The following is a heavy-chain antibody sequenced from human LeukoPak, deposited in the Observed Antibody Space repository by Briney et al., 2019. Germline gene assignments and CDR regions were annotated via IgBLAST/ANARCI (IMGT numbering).Heavy chain of an antibody. D-gene: IGHD2-15*01. Sequence: SETLSLTCTVSGGFISSNSAYWSWIRQPPGKALEWIGNIFYSGTTYYNPSLQSRITMSVDTSNHQFSLKLSSVTAADTAVYYCARYCSGGSCYPHFDYWGQGTLVTVSS. CDR2: IFYSGTT. CDR3: ARYCSGGSCYPHFDY. J-gene: IGHJ4*02. CDR1: GGFISSNSAY. V-gene: IGHV4-39*07.